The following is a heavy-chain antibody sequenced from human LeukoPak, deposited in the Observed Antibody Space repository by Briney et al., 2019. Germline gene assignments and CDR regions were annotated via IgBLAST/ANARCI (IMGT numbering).Heavy chain of an antibody. CDR3: ARGIAARPGWFDP. D-gene: IGHD6-6*01. CDR1: GGSISSGSYY. J-gene: IGHJ5*02. Sequence: SETLSLTCTVSGGSISSGSYYWSWIRQPVGKGLEWIGRIYTSGSTNYNPSLKSRVTISVDTSKNQFSLKLSSVTAADTAVYYCARGIAARPGWFDPWGQGTLVTVSS. CDR2: IYTSGST. V-gene: IGHV4-61*02.